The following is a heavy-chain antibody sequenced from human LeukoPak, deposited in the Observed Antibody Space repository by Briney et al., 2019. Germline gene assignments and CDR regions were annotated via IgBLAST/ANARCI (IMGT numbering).Heavy chain of an antibody. CDR2: IFYSGST. J-gene: IGHJ4*02. D-gene: IGHD4-17*01. Sequence: SETLSLTCTVSGGSINSYYWSWIRQPPGKGLEWIGYIFYSGSTNYNPSLKSRVTISVDTSKNQFSLKLSSVTAADTAVYYCARFKMTAVTDWGRGTLVTVSS. V-gene: IGHV4-59*08. CDR3: ARFKMTAVTD. CDR1: GGSINSYY.